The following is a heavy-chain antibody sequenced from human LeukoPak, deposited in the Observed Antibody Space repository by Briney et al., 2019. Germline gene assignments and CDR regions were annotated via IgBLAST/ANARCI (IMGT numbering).Heavy chain of an antibody. D-gene: IGHD5-12*01. V-gene: IGHV4-30-2*01. CDR1: GGSISSGGYS. CDR2: IYHSGST. Sequence: SETLSLTCAVSGGSISSGGYSWSWIRQPPGKGLEWIGYIYHSGSTYYNPSLKSRVTISVDRSKNQFSLKLSSVTAADTAVYYCARGVYSGYDFGFDYWGQGTLVTVSS. CDR3: ARGVYSGYDFGFDY. J-gene: IGHJ4*02.